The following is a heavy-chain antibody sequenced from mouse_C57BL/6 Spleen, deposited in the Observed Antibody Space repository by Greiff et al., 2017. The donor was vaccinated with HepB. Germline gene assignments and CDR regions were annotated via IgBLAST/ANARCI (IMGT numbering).Heavy chain of an antibody. CDR1: GYTFTSYW. J-gene: IGHJ4*01. Sequence: QVQLQQPGAELVKPGASVKMSCKASGYTFTSYWITWVKQRPGQGLEWIGDIYPGSGSTNYNEKFKSKATLTVDTSSSTAYLQLSSLTSEDAAVYYCAGEYDDGEYAMDYWGQGTSVTVSA. CDR3: AGEYDDGEYAMDY. D-gene: IGHD2-14*01. V-gene: IGHV1-55*01. CDR2: IYPGSGST.